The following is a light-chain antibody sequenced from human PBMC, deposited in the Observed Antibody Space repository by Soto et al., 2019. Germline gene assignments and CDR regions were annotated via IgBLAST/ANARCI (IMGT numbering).Light chain of an antibody. J-gene: IGKJ2*01. Sequence: DIQMTQSPSTLSASVGDRVTITCRASQSISSWLAWYQLKPGKAPKLLISDASSLESGVPSRFSGSGSGTEFPLTISCLQPDDSATYYCQQYKTYSLYTFGQGTNVEIK. V-gene: IGKV1-5*01. CDR3: QQYKTYSLYT. CDR1: QSISSW. CDR2: DAS.